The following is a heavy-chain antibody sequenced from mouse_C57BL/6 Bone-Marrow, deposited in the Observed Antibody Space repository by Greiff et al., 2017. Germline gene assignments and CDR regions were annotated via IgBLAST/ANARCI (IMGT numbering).Heavy chain of an antibody. CDR2: INPNNGGT. J-gene: IGHJ2*01. V-gene: IGHV1-53*01. CDR1: GYTFTSYW. D-gene: IGHD2-10*01. Sequence: QVQLQQPGTELVKPGASVTLSCKASGYTFTSYWMHWVKQRPGHGLEWIGTINPNNGGTAYNEKFKSKATLTADKSSSTAYMQLSSLTSEDSAVYYCASLLSYFDYWGQGTTLTVSS. CDR3: ASLLSYFDY.